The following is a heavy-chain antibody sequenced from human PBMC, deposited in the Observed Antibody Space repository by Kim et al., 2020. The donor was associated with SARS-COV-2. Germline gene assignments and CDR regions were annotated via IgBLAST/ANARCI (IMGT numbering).Heavy chain of an antibody. J-gene: IGHJ2*01. Sequence: YYQKFQGGFTITRDTSASPAYMGLSSLRSEDTAVYYCARDSSSGWYFDLWGRGTLVTVSS. D-gene: IGHD6-19*01. CDR3: ARDSSSGWYFDL. V-gene: IGHV1-3*01.